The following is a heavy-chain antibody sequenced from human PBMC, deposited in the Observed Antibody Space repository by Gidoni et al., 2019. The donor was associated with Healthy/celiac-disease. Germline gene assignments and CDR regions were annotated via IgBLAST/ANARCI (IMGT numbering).Heavy chain of an antibody. V-gene: IGHV3-21*01. CDR1: GFTFSSYS. D-gene: IGHD1-26*01. Sequence: EVQLVESGGGLVKPGGSLRLSCAASGFTFSSYSMNWVRQAPGKGLEWVSSISSSSSYIYYADSVKGRFTISRDNAKNSLYLQMNGLRAEDTAVYYCARLVGANPVDFDYWGQGTLVTVSS. J-gene: IGHJ4*02. CDR2: ISSSSSYI. CDR3: ARLVGANPVDFDY.